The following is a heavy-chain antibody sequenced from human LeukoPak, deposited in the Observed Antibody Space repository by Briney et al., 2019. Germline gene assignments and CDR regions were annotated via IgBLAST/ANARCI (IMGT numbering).Heavy chain of an antibody. Sequence: GGSLRLSCAASGFTFSSYGMSWVRQAPGKGLEWVSAISGSGGSTYYADSVKGRFTISRDNSKNTLYLQMNSLRAEDTAVYYCAKVGSYCGGDCLQIAYYYYYYMDVWGKGTTVTISS. J-gene: IGHJ6*03. CDR2: ISGSGGST. V-gene: IGHV3-23*01. D-gene: IGHD2-21*02. CDR3: AKVGSYCGGDCLQIAYYYYYYMDV. CDR1: GFTFSSYG.